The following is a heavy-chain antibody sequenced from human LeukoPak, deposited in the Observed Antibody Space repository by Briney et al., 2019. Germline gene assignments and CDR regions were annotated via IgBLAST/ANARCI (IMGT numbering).Heavy chain of an antibody. J-gene: IGHJ2*01. Sequence: GGSLRLSCAASGFTFSSYSMNWVRQAPGKGLEWVSYISSSSSTIYYADSVKGRFTISRDNAKNSLYLQMNSLRAEDTAVYYCARAKRTTLPNWYFDLRGRGTLVTVSS. CDR3: ARAKRTTLPNWYFDL. CDR1: GFTFSSYS. CDR2: ISSSSSTI. V-gene: IGHV3-48*04. D-gene: IGHD1-7*01.